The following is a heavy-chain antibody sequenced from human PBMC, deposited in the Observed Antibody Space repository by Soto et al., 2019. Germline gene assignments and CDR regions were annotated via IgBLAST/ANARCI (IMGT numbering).Heavy chain of an antibody. Sequence: ASVKVSCKASGYTFTSYGISWVRQAPGQGLEWMGWISAYNGNTNYAQKLQGRVTMTTDTSTSTAYMELRSLRSDDTAVYYCARVPVRFLEWLYWFDPRGQGTLVTVSS. V-gene: IGHV1-18*04. CDR3: ARVPVRFLEWLYWFDP. CDR2: ISAYNGNT. D-gene: IGHD3-3*01. CDR1: GYTFTSYG. J-gene: IGHJ5*02.